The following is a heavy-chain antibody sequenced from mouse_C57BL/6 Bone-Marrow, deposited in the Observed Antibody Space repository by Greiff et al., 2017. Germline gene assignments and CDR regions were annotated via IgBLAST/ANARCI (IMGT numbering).Heavy chain of an antibody. CDR2: ISYDGSN. Sequence: EVQLVESGPGLVKPSQSLSLTCSVTGYSITSGYYWNWIRQFPGNKLEWMGYISYDGSNNYNPSLKNRISITRDTSKNQFFLKFNSVTTEDTATYYCARGGPFAYWGQGTLVTVSA. CDR3: ARGGPFAY. D-gene: IGHD1-1*02. V-gene: IGHV3-6*01. CDR1: GYSITSGYY. J-gene: IGHJ3*01.